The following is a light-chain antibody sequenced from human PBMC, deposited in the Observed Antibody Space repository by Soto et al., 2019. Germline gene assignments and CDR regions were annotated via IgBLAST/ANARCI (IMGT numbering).Light chain of an antibody. V-gene: IGKV1-5*03. CDR1: QSISSW. J-gene: IGKJ1*01. CDR2: KAS. Sequence: DIQMTQSPSTLSASVGDRVTITCRASQSISSWLAWYQQKPGRDPKLLIYKASSLEAGDPSRFSGSGSGKEFTLIISSRQPDDFASYYCQQYGSSSPLTFGQGTKVEIK. CDR3: QQYGSSSPLT.